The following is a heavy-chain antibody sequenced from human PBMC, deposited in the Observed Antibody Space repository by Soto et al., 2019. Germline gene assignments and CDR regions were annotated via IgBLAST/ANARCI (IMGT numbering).Heavy chain of an antibody. CDR3: AGVAV. J-gene: IGHJ4*02. V-gene: IGHV3-7*05. CDR1: GFTFSNYW. Sequence: EVQLVESGGGFVQPGGSLRLSCAASGFTFSNYWMSWVRQAPGKGLEWVANIKVDGSEKYYVDSVKGRFNISRDNAKNSLYLQMNSLRAEDTAVYYCAGVAVRGQGTLVTVSS. D-gene: IGHD6-19*01. CDR2: IKVDGSEK.